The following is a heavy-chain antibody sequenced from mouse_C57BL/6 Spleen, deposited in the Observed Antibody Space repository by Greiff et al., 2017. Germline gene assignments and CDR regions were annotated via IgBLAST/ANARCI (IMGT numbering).Heavy chain of an antibody. V-gene: IGHV2-9-1*01. Sequence: VKLMESGPGLVAPSQSLSITCTVSGFSLTSYAISWVRQPPGKGLEWLGVIWTGGGTNYTSALKSRLSIIKDNSKSQVFLKMNSLQTDDTARYYCGRNPVTGRAMDYWGQGTSVTVSS. D-gene: IGHD4-1*01. CDR1: GFSLTSYA. J-gene: IGHJ4*01. CDR2: IWTGGGT. CDR3: GRNPVTGRAMDY.